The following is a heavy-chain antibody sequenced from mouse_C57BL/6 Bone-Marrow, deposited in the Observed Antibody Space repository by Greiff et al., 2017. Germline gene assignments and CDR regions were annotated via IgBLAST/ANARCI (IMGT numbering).Heavy chain of an antibody. CDR2: IDPENGDT. CDR3: TTALWLRRNY. CDR1: GFNIKDDY. V-gene: IGHV14-4*01. J-gene: IGHJ2*01. D-gene: IGHD2-2*01. Sequence: VQLKQSGAELVRPGASVKLSCTASGFNIKDDYMHWVKQRPEQGLEWIGWIDPENGDTEYASKFQGKATITADTSSNTAYLQLSSLTSEDTAVYYCTTALWLRRNYGGQGTTLTVSS.